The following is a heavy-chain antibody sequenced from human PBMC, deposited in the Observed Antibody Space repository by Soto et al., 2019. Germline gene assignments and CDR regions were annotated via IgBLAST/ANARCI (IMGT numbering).Heavy chain of an antibody. Sequence: QVQLVQSGAEMKKPGSSVKVSCKTSGGAFSNFAVSWVRQAPGQGLEWVGGSTPILGTPSYAQKFQGRVTITADVATTSAYREITSLTSEDTARYYWGRGGAGSRGDYWGQGTLVTVSS. CDR1: GGAFSNFA. J-gene: IGHJ4*02. CDR3: GRGGAGSRGDY. CDR2: STPILGTP. V-gene: IGHV1-69*01. D-gene: IGHD3-10*01.